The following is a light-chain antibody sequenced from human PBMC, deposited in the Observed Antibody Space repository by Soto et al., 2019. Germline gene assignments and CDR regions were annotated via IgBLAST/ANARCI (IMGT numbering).Light chain of an antibody. CDR1: HSISNY. J-gene: IGKJ3*01. Sequence: EIVLTQSPATLSLSPGERATLSCRASHSISNYLAWHQQQPGQAPRLLIYAASNRATGIPARFSGSGSGTDFTLTISSLEPEDFAVYYCQQGSNWPPKFTFGPGTNVYIK. CDR2: AAS. V-gene: IGKV3-11*01. CDR3: QQGSNWPPKFT.